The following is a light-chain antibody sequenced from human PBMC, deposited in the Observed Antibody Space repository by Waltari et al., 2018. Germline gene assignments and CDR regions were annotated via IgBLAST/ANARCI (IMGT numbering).Light chain of an antibody. Sequence: QSALTQPASVSGSPGQSITISCTGTSSDVGGYNYVSWYQQHPGKAPKLMIYDVSNRCLWVSNRCSGSKSGNPASLIISGLQAEDEADYYCSSYTSSSTPVVFGGGTKLTVL. CDR3: SSYTSSSTPVV. CDR1: SSDVGGYNY. CDR2: DVS. V-gene: IGLV2-14*03. J-gene: IGLJ2*01.